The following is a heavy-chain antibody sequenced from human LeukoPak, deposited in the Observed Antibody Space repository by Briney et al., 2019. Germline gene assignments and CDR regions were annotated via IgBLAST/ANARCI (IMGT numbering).Heavy chain of an antibody. Sequence: GGSLRLSCAASGFTFDDYAMHWVRQAPGKGLEWVSGISWNSGSIGYADSVKGRFTISRDNAKNSLYLQMNSLRAEDTALYYCARSYDYVWGSYRPVTSGFDYWAQGTLVTVSS. CDR1: GFTFDDYA. CDR2: ISWNSGSI. CDR3: ARSYDYVWGSYRPVTSGFDY. J-gene: IGHJ4*02. V-gene: IGHV3-9*01. D-gene: IGHD3-16*02.